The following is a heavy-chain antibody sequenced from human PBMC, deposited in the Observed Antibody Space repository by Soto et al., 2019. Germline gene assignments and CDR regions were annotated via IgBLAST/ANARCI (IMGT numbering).Heavy chain of an antibody. V-gene: IGHV1-69*08. Sequence: QVQLVQSGAEVKKPGYSVKVSCKASGGTFSSSTISWVRQAPGQGLELMGRIIPILGIANYAQKFQGSVTIPADKSTNTAYMELSSLRSEDTPVYYCARDREGWFDTWGQGTLVTVSS. J-gene: IGHJ5*02. CDR1: GGTFSSST. CDR2: IIPILGIA. CDR3: ARDREGWFDT.